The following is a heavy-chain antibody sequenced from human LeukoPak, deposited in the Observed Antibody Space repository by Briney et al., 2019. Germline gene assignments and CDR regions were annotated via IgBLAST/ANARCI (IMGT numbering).Heavy chain of an antibody. CDR3: ARGSLCSSGRGWYFDL. CDR1: GGSINSYY. V-gene: IGHV4-59*01. Sequence: SETLSLTCTVSGGSINSYYWSWIRQPPGKGLEWIGYIYHRGGTNYNSSLKSRVTISVDTSNNQFSLKLTSVTAADTAMYYCARGSLCSSGRGWYFDLWGRGTLVTVSS. CDR2: IYHRGGT. D-gene: IGHD6-19*01. J-gene: IGHJ2*01.